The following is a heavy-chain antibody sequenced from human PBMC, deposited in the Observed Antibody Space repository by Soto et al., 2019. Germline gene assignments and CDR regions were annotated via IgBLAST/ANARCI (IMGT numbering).Heavy chain of an antibody. CDR1: GFTFSSYG. CDR2: IWYDGSNK. Sequence: QVQLVESGGGVVQPGRSLRLSCAASGFTFSSYGMHWVRQAPGKGLEWVAVIWYDGSNKYYADSVKGRFTISRDNSKNTLYLQMNSLRAEDTAVYYCARVGSYRFGNPGTFDLWGRGTLVTVSS. D-gene: IGHD3-10*01. CDR3: ARVGSYRFGNPGTFDL. V-gene: IGHV3-33*01. J-gene: IGHJ2*01.